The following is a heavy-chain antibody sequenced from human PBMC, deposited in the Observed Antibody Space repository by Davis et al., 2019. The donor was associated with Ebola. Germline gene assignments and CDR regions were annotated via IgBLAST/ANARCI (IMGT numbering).Heavy chain of an antibody. J-gene: IGHJ4*02. Sequence: ASVKVSCKSSGYTFTSYGLVWVRQAPGLGLEWMGWISGFNTNTNFAQKFQGRVTVSKDTSTNTAYMDLRSLTSDDTAISYCARAPNYDVLTGTSSDGFDYWGQGTLVTVSS. V-gene: IGHV1-18*04. CDR1: GYTFTSYG. CDR2: ISGFNTNT. CDR3: ARAPNYDVLTGTSSDGFDY. D-gene: IGHD3-9*01.